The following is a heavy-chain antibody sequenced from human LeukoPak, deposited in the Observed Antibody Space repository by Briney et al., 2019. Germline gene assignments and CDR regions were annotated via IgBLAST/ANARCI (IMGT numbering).Heavy chain of an antibody. V-gene: IGHV4-34*01. D-gene: IGHD3-3*01. CDR1: GGSFSGYY. Sequence: SETLSLACAVYGGSFSGYYWSWIRQPPGKGLEWIGEINHSGSTNYNSSLKSRVTISVDASKNQFSLKLSSVTAADTAVYYCARGGLHYDFWSGYYRPYGMDVWGQGTTVTVSS. CDR3: ARGGLHYDFWSGYYRPYGMDV. J-gene: IGHJ6*02. CDR2: INHSGST.